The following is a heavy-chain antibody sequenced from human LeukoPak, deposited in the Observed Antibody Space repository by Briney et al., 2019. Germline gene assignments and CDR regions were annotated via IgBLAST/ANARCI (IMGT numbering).Heavy chain of an antibody. J-gene: IGHJ4*02. CDR3: ATISGSFEYLDY. D-gene: IGHD1-26*01. Sequence: QPGGSLRLSCAASGFTFSSYAMSWVRQAPGKGLEWVSGISARGGATYSAESVRGRFTISRDNSKNTLYLQMNSLRVDDTAAYYCATISGSFEYLDYWGQGTLVTVSS. CDR1: GFTFSSYA. V-gene: IGHV3-23*01. CDR2: ISARGGAT.